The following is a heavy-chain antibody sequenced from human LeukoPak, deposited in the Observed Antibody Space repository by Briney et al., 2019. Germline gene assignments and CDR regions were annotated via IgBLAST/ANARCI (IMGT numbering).Heavy chain of an antibody. Sequence: SETLSLTCTVSGGSISSYYWSWIRQPPGKGLEWIGYIYYSGSINYNPSLKSRVTISVDTSKNQFSLKLSSVTAADTAVYYCASYGSSFHRYYYYMDVWGKGTTVTVSS. V-gene: IGHV4-59*01. J-gene: IGHJ6*03. CDR1: GGSISSYY. D-gene: IGHD6-13*01. CDR3: ASYGSSFHRYYYYMDV. CDR2: IYYSGSI.